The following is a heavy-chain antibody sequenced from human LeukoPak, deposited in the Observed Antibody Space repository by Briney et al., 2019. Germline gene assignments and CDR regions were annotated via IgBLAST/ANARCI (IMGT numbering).Heavy chain of an antibody. J-gene: IGHJ6*02. CDR3: ARDGMVRGVIIGSYGMDV. CDR2: ITPNSGGT. CDR1: GYTFTGYY. D-gene: IGHD3-10*01. V-gene: IGHV1-2*02. Sequence: ASVKVSCKASGYTFTGYYMHWVRQAPGQGLEWMGWITPNSGGTNYAQKFQGRVTMTRDTSISTAYMELSRLRSDDTAVYYCARDGMVRGVIIGSYGMDVWGQGTTVTVSS.